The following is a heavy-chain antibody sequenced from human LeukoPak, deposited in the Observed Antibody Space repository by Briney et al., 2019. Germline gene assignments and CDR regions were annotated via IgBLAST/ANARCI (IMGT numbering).Heavy chain of an antibody. D-gene: IGHD1-26*01. CDR1: GFTFGTYA. CDR3: ARAIGYFDS. V-gene: IGHV3-48*02. Sequence: GGSLRLSWAASGFTFGTYAMNWVRQAPGKGLEWLSYITSSSGTIYYADSVTGRFTISRDNAKNSLYLQMNSLRQEDTAVYYCARAIGYFDSWGQGTLVTVSS. CDR2: ITSSSGTI. J-gene: IGHJ4*02.